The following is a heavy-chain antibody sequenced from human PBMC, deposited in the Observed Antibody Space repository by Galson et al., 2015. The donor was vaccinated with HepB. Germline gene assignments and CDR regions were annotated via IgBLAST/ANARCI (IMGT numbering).Heavy chain of an antibody. D-gene: IGHD6-6*01. V-gene: IGHV1-69*13. J-gene: IGHJ4*02. CDR3: ARDRGYVAAREGWGY. Sequence: SVKVSCKASGGTFGSYAISWVRQAPGQGLEWMGGIIPIFGTANYAQKFQGRVTITADESTSTAYMELSSLRSEDTAVYYCARDRGYVAAREGWGYWGQGTLVTVSS. CDR1: GGTFGSYA. CDR2: IIPIFGTA.